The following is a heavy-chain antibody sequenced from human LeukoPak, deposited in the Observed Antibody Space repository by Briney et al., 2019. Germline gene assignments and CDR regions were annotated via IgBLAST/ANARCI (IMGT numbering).Heavy chain of an antibody. Sequence: SETLSLTCTVSLGSISSYYWSWIRHPPGKGLEWIGYIYYSGSTNYNPSRKSRVTISVDTSKNQFSLKQSSVNAADTALYYCASRPYYHYGMDVWGQGTTVTVSS. J-gene: IGHJ6*02. V-gene: IGHV4-59*01. CDR1: LGSISSYY. CDR2: IYYSGST. CDR3: ASRPYYHYGMDV.